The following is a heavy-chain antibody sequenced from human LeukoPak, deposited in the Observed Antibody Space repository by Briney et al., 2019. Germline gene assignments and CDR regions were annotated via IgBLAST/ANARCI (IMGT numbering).Heavy chain of an antibody. D-gene: IGHD3-22*01. CDR2: INSDGSST. V-gene: IGHV3-74*01. Sequence: PGRSLRLSCAASGFTFSRYWMHWVRQAPGKGLVWVSRINSDGSSTSYADSVKGRITISRDNAKNTLYLQMNSLRAEDTAVYYCARAYYYDSSGYYPSEYFQHWGQGTLVTVSS. J-gene: IGHJ1*01. CDR3: ARAYYYDSSGYYPSEYFQH. CDR1: GFTFSRYW.